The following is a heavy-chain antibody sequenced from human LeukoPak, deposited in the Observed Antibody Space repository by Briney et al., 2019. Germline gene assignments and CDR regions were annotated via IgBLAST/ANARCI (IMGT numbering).Heavy chain of an antibody. D-gene: IGHD2-15*01. CDR2: ISYDGSNK. CDR3: ARRSVAAIDY. CDR1: GFTLSSYA. V-gene: IGHV3-30*04. J-gene: IGHJ4*02. Sequence: GRSLRLSCAAYGFTLSSYAMHWVSQAAGKGLEWVAVISYDGSNKYYADSVKGRLTISRDNSKNTLYLQMNSLRAEDTAVYYCARRSVAAIDYWGQGTLVTVSS.